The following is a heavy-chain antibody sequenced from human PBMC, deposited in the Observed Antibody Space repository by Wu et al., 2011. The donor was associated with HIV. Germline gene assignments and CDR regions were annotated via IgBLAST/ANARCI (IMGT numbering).Heavy chain of an antibody. J-gene: IGHJ6*02. CDR1: GYTFTTYY. D-gene: IGHD2-2*01. V-gene: IGHV1-46*01. CDR3: AREVVPAANRSSGMDV. Sequence: QVQLVQSGAEVKKPGASVKVSCKASGYTFTTYYMHWVRQAPGQGLEWMGIINPSGGSTTYAQKFQGRVTMTRDTSTSTVYMELSSLRFEDTAVYYCAREVVPAANRSSGMDVWGQGTTVTVSS. CDR2: INPSGGST.